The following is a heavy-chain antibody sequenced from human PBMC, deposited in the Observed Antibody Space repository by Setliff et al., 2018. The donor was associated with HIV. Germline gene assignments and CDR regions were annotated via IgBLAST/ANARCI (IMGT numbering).Heavy chain of an antibody. Sequence: SETLSLTCTVSGDSLSDYYWSWVRQHPGKGLEWIGYIYYSGSAYYNPSLQNRIDISVDASTNQFSLKLTSVTAADTAVYYCAMAVADRGVYYLDYWGQGTLVTVSS. V-gene: IGHV4-59*06. CDR3: AMAVADRGVYYLDY. CDR1: GDSLSDYY. D-gene: IGHD6-19*01. CDR2: IYYSGSA. J-gene: IGHJ4*01.